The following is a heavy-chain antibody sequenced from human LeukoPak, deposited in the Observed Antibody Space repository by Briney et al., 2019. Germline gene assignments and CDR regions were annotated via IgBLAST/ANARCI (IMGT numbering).Heavy chain of an antibody. V-gene: IGHV4-30-4*07. D-gene: IGHD3-16*01. CDR1: GGSISSGGYS. J-gene: IGHJ6*03. CDR2: LYYSGST. Sequence: TLSLTCAVSGGSISSGGYSWNWIRQPPGKGLEWIGYLYYSGSTYYNPSLESRVLISVDTSKNQFSLKLSSVTAADTAVYYCARVVRGDYYYYYMDVWGKGTTVTVSS. CDR3: ARVVRGDYYYYYMDV.